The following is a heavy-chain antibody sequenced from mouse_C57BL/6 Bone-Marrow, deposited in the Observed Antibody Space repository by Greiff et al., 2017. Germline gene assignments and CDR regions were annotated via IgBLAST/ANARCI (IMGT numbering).Heavy chain of an antibody. V-gene: IGHV14-2*01. D-gene: IGHD2-2*01. Sequence: VQLQQSGAELVKPGASVKLSCTASGFNIKDYYMHWVKQRTEQGLEWIGRIDPEDGETKYAPKFQGKATITADTSSNTAYLQLSSLTSEDTAVYYGAREWGLLWLRRRGCAYWGQGTLVTVSA. CDR1: GFNIKDYY. CDR2: IDPEDGET. J-gene: IGHJ3*01. CDR3: AREWGLLWLRRRGCAY.